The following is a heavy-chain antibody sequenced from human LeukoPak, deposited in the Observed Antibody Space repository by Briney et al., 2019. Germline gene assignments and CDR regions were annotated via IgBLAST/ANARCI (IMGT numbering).Heavy chain of an antibody. CDR3: ARARYGKGYCSSTSCRDGWFDP. V-gene: IGHV4-59*01. CDR1: GGSISSYY. D-gene: IGHD2-2*01. Sequence: SETLSLTCTVSGGSISSYYWSWIRQPPGKGLEWIGYIYYSGSTNYNPSLKSRVTISVDTSKNQFSLKLSSVTAADTAVYYCARARYGKGYCSSTSCRDGWFDPWGQGTLVTVSS. J-gene: IGHJ5*02. CDR2: IYYSGST.